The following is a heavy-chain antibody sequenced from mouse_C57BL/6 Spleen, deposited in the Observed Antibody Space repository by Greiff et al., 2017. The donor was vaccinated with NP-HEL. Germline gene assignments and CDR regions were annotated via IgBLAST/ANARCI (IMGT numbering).Heavy chain of an antibody. Sequence: EVQLQQSGPVLVKPGASVKMSCKASGYTFTDYYMNWVKQSHGKSLEWIGVINPYNGGTSYNQKFKGKATLTVDKSSSTAYMELNSLTSEDSAVYYCARGGIGSSYAWFAYWGQGTLVTVSA. D-gene: IGHD1-1*01. CDR3: ARGGIGSSYAWFAY. CDR1: GYTFTDYY. J-gene: IGHJ3*01. CDR2: INPYNGGT. V-gene: IGHV1-19*01.